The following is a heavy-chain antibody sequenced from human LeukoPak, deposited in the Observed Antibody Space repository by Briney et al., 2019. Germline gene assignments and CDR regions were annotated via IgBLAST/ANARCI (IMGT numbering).Heavy chain of an antibody. D-gene: IGHD1-14*01. V-gene: IGHV4-59*01. Sequence: SETLSLTCTVSGGSISSYYWSWIRQPRGQGLERIGYIYYSGSTNYNPSLKSRVTISVDTSKNQFSLKLSSVTAADTAVYYCARGLVYRDWGQGTLVTVSS. CDR2: IYYSGST. CDR1: GGSISSYY. J-gene: IGHJ4*02. CDR3: ARGLVYRD.